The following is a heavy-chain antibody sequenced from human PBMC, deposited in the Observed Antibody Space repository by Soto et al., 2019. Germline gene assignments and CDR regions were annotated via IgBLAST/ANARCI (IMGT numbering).Heavy chain of an antibody. J-gene: IGHJ6*02. CDR3: AWSSYYAVPLNYFCGMDV. CDR2: INANSGGT. CDR1: GYTFTCYY. Sequence: ASVKDSCKSSGYTFTCYYMHWVRQAPGQGLEGMGWINANSGGTNYAEKLQGRDTMTRDTTISTDYMELRRLRSDDTAENYCAWSSYYAVPLNYFCGMDVWGQGTTVTVSS. D-gene: IGHD3-10*01. V-gene: IGHV1-2*02.